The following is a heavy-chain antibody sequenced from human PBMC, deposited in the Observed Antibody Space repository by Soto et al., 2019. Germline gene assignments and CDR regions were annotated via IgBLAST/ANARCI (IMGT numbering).Heavy chain of an antibody. Sequence: QVQLVQSGAEVKKPRSSVKVSCKASGGTFSSYSINWVRQAPGQGLEWMGEIIPIFGTANYARNFQGRVTITADESTRTAYMELSSLGSEETAGYYCARDGGRHSGGIEYWDQGTLVTVS. D-gene: IGHD2-15*01. J-gene: IGHJ4*02. CDR1: GGTFSSYS. V-gene: IGHV1-69*01. CDR3: ARDGGRHSGGIEY. CDR2: IIPIFGTA.